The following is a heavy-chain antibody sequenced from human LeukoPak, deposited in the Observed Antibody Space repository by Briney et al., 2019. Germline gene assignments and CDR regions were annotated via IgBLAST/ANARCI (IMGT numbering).Heavy chain of an antibody. D-gene: IGHD5-18*01. Sequence: SETLSLTCAVSGGSISSGGYSWSWIRQPPGKGLEWIGYIYHSGSIYYNPSLKSRVTISVDRSKNQLSLKLSSVTAADTAMYYCASGGYSYGFDYWGQGTLVTVSS. CDR1: GGSISSGGYS. CDR3: ASGGYSYGFDY. CDR2: IYHSGSI. J-gene: IGHJ4*02. V-gene: IGHV4-30-2*01.